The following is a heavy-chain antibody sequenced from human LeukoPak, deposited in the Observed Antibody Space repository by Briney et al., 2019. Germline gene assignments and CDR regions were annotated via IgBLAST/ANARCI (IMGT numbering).Heavy chain of an antibody. Sequence: PGRSLRLSCAASGFTFSSYGMHWFRQAPGKGLEWVAVIWYDGSNKYYADSVKGRFTISRDNSKNTLYLQMNSLRAEDMAVYYCARDGSLIAGTAIDYWSQGTLVTVSS. CDR1: GFTFSSYG. J-gene: IGHJ4*02. V-gene: IGHV3-33*01. CDR3: ARDGSLIAGTAIDY. CDR2: IWYDGSNK. D-gene: IGHD3-10*01.